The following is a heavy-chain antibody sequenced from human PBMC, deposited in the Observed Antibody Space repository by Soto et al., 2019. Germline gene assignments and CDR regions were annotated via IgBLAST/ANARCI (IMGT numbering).Heavy chain of an antibody. CDR3: AKDAYYDLSTGTGYYYYGLDV. J-gene: IGHJ6*02. CDR2: ISATGDTI. Sequence: VRLSCATSGFTFSSCAMTWLRQSPWQRLEWVSVISATGDTIYYADTVEGRFTISRDNSNSTLFLQMDRLPADDTAVYFCAKDAYYDLSTGTGYYYYGLDVWGQGTTVTVSS. D-gene: IGHD3-9*01. CDR1: GFTFSSCA. V-gene: IGHV3-23*01.